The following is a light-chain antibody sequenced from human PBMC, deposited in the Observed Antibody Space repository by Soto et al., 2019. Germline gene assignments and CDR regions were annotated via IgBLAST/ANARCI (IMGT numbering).Light chain of an antibody. CDR3: QQYYSYRT. J-gene: IGKJ1*01. CDR2: DAS. CDR1: QGISSW. Sequence: DIQMTQSPSTLSASVGDRVTITCRASQGISSWLAWYQQKPGKAPKLLIYDASSLESGVPSRFSGRGSGTEFTLTISSLQPADFATYYCQQYYSYRTFGQGTKVDIK. V-gene: IGKV1-5*01.